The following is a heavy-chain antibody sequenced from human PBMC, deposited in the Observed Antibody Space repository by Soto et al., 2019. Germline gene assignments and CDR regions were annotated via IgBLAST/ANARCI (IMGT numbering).Heavy chain of an antibody. Sequence: PSETLSLTCTVSGGSISSGGYSWSWIRQHPGKGLEWIGYIYYSGSTYYNPSLKSRVTISVDTSKNQFSLKLSSVTAADTAVYYCAKYSSIAGFDYWGQGTLVTVSS. CDR2: IYYSGST. D-gene: IGHD6-13*01. J-gene: IGHJ4*02. CDR3: AKYSSIAGFDY. V-gene: IGHV4-31*03. CDR1: GGSISSGGYS.